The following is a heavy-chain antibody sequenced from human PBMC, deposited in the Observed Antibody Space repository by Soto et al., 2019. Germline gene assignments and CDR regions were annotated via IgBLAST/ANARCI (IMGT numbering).Heavy chain of an antibody. CDR2: ISSSSDYI. V-gene: IGHV3-21*01. CDR1: GFTFSSYS. Sequence: PGGSLRLSCAASGFTFSSYSMSWVRQAPGKGLEWVSSISSSSDYIYYADSVKGRFTTSRDNAKDSLYLQMSSLRAEDTAVYYCARVPSSGDYNYFSDYWGQGTLVTVSS. CDR3: ARVPSSGDYNYFSDY. J-gene: IGHJ4*02. D-gene: IGHD4-17*01.